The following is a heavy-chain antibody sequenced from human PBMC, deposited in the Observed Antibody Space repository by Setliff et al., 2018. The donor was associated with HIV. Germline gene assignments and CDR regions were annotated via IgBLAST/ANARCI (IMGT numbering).Heavy chain of an antibody. CDR2: VSNNGRTA. CDR3: ARGRAAGQGFDP. Sequence: ASVKVSCATSGFTFNNYWMHWVRQSPRMGLVWVSRVSNNGRTAVYADSVKGRFTMSRDNVRKTVDLQMNNLTVEDTGLYYCARGRAAGQGFDPWGRGTLVTVSS. J-gene: IGHJ5*02. CDR1: GFTFNNYW. V-gene: IGHV3-74*03. D-gene: IGHD6-13*01.